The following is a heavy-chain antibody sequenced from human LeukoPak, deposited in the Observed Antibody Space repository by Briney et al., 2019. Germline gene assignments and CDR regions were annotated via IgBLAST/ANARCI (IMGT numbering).Heavy chain of an antibody. CDR3: GRNPSTCRTFDY. CDR2: IWYDGTNE. J-gene: IGHJ4*02. V-gene: IGHV3-33*01. Sequence: GGSLRLSCAASGFTFSNYPMQWVRQAPGKGLEWVALIWYDGTNEYYADSVKGRFTISRDNYKNTLYLQMNSLRVEDTAVYYCGRNPSTCRTFDYWGQGTLVSVSS. D-gene: IGHD2-15*01. CDR1: GFTFSNYP.